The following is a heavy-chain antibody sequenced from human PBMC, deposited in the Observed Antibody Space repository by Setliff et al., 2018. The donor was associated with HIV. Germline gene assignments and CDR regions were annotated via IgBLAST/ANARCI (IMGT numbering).Heavy chain of an antibody. CDR1: GGSFPAYY. J-gene: IGHJ5*02. Sequence: PSETLSLTCAVYGGSFPAYYWNWIRQPPGKGLEWIGEINYEGDTTYNPSLKSRVNMFIDTSKKQFSLKVASVTAADTAVYYCVRQHGDYAFDHWGQGTLVTVSS. CDR2: INYEGDT. CDR3: VRQHGDYAFDH. D-gene: IGHD4-17*01. V-gene: IGHV4-34*01.